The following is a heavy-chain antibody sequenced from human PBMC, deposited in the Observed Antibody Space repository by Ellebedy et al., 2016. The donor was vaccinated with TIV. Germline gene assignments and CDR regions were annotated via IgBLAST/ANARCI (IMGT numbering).Heavy chain of an antibody. V-gene: IGHV3-7*03. CDR3: AAGSGYVIEH. D-gene: IGHD3-22*01. Sequence: GESLKISXTASGFSFSTYAMNWVRQAPGKGLEWVANIKQDGSEQHYVDSVKGRFTISRDNAQNSIYLHMDSLRAEDTAVYYCAAGSGYVIEHWGQGTLVTVSS. CDR1: GFSFSTYA. J-gene: IGHJ1*01. CDR2: IKQDGSEQ.